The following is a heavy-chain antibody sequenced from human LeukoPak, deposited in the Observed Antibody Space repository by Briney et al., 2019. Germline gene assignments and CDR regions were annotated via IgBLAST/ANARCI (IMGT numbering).Heavy chain of an antibody. Sequence: SETLSLTCAVYGGSFRGYYWNWIRQPPETGLEWIGEIDHSGSTNYNPSLKSRVTISVDTSKNQFSLKLNSVTAADTAVYYCAVATYGRRFDDWGQGTLVTVSS. J-gene: IGHJ4*02. D-gene: IGHD3-10*01. CDR1: GGSFRGYY. CDR3: AVATYGRRFDD. V-gene: IGHV4-34*01. CDR2: IDHSGST.